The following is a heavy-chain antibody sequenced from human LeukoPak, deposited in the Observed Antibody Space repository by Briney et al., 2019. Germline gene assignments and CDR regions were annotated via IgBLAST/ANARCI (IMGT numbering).Heavy chain of an antibody. CDR1: GFTFSNAW. CDR2: IKSKTDGGTT. D-gene: IGHD6-13*01. Sequence: GGSLRLSCAASGFTFSNAWMSWVRQAPGKGLEWVGRIKSKTDGGTTDYAAPVKGRFTISRDDSKNTLYLQMNSLKTEDTAVYYCTCWGYSSSWYPWDPWYYYYYMDVWGKGTTVTVSS. V-gene: IGHV3-15*01. CDR3: TCWGYSSSWYPWDPWYYYYYMDV. J-gene: IGHJ6*03.